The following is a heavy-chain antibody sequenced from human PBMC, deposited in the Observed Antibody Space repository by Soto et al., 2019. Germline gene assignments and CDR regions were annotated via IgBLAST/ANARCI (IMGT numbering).Heavy chain of an antibody. Sequence: SETLSLTCTVSGGSISSRSHYWGWIRQPPGKGLEWIGSIYYSGSTYYNPSLKSRVTISVDTSKNQFALKLSSVTATDTSMYHCARLGGRPVNWFVPWGQGTLVTVSS. CDR3: ARLGGRPVNWFVP. CDR1: GGSISSRSHY. CDR2: IYYSGST. J-gene: IGHJ5*02. D-gene: IGHD6-25*01. V-gene: IGHV4-39*01.